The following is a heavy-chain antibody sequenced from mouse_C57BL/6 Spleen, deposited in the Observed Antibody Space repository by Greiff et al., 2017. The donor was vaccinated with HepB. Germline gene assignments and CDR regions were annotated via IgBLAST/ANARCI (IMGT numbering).Heavy chain of an antibody. D-gene: IGHD2-5*01. CDR3: ARGLYYSNYYVPFAY. CDR2: INPNYGTT. Sequence: EVQVVESGPELVKPGASVKISCKASGYSFTDYNMNWVKQSNGKSLEWIGVINPNYGTTSYNQKFKGKATLTVDQSSSTAYMQLNSLASEDSAVYYCARGLYYSNYYVPFAYWGQGTLVTVSA. V-gene: IGHV1-39*01. J-gene: IGHJ3*01. CDR1: GYSFTDYN.